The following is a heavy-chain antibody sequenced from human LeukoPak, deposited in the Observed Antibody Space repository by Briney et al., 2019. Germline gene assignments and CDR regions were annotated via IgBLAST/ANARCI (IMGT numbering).Heavy chain of an antibody. CDR2: INHSGST. V-gene: IGHV4-34*01. Sequence: SETLSLTCAVYGGSFSGYYWSWIRQPPGKGLEWIGEINHSGSTNYNPSLKSRVTISVDTSKNQFSLKLSSVTAADTAVYYCAKSLASAGTTFDSWGQGTLVTVSS. J-gene: IGHJ4*02. CDR1: GGSFSGYY. D-gene: IGHD6-13*01. CDR3: AKSLASAGTTFDS.